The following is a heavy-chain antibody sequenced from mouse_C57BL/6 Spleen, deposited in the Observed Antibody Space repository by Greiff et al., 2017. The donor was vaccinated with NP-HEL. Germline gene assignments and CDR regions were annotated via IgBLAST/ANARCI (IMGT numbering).Heavy chain of an antibody. CDR1: GYTFTDYN. CDR3: ARGDSAGYYYAMDY. CDR2: INPNNGGT. J-gene: IGHJ4*01. V-gene: IGHV1-18*01. Sequence: VQLQQSGPELVKPGASVKIPCKASGYTFTDYNMDWVKQSHGKSLEWIGDINPNNGGTIYNQKFKGKATLTVDKSSSTAYMELRSLTSEDTAVYYCARGDSAGYYYAMDYWGQGTSVTVSS.